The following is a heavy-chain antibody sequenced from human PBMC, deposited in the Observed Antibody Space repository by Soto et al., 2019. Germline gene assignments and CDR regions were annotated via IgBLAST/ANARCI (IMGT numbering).Heavy chain of an antibody. V-gene: IGHV4-34*01. Sequence: QVQLQQRGAGLLKPSETLSLTCAVYGGSFSGYCWSWIRQPPGKGLEWIGEINHSGTTNYSPSLKSRVTISVDTSKNQFSLKLSSVTAADTAVYYCARGVYYGSGSYGYWGQGTLVTVSS. D-gene: IGHD3-10*01. CDR3: ARGVYYGSGSYGY. CDR1: GGSFSGYC. J-gene: IGHJ4*02. CDR2: INHSGTT.